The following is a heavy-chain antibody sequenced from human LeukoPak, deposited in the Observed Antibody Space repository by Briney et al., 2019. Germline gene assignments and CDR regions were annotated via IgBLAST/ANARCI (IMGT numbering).Heavy chain of an antibody. CDR1: GGSFSGYY. J-gene: IGHJ6*03. Sequence: SETLSLTCAVYGGSFSGYYWTWIRQTPEKGLEWIGEMNPSGSTNYNPSLKSRVTISVDTSKNQFSLKLSSVTAADTAVYYCAREKQLVPQARLYYLDVWGKGTTVTVSS. CDR2: MNPSGST. CDR3: AREKQLVPQARLYYLDV. V-gene: IGHV4-34*01. D-gene: IGHD6-6*01.